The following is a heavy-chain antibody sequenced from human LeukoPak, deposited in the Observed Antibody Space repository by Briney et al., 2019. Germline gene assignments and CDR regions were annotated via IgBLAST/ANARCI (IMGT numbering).Heavy chain of an antibody. CDR2: INPSGGST. J-gene: IGHJ4*02. CDR3: ARGNILTAYYNDY. D-gene: IGHD3-9*01. CDR1: GYTFTNSY. Sequence: ASVKVSCKASGYTFTNSYMHWVRQAPGQGLEWVGLINPSGGSTNFPQEFQGRVTLTRDTSTSTVYMELSSLRSEDTAVYYCARGNILTAYYNDYWGQGTLVTVSS. V-gene: IGHV1-46*01.